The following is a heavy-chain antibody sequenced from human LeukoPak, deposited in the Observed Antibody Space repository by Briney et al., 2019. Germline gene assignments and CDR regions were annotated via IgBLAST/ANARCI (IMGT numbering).Heavy chain of an antibody. D-gene: IGHD2-15*01. J-gene: IGHJ5*02. Sequence: GGSLRLSCAASGFTFSSYSMNWVRQAPGKGLEWVSSISSSSSYIYYADSVKGRFTISRDNAKNSLYLQMNSLRAEDTAVYYCAREVSGGSSPGFDPWGQATLVTVST. CDR3: AREVSGGSSPGFDP. V-gene: IGHV3-21*01. CDR2: ISSSSSYI. CDR1: GFTFSSYS.